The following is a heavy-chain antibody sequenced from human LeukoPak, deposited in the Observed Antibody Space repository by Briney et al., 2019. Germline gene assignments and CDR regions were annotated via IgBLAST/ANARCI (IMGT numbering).Heavy chain of an antibody. CDR3: ARPTSKLGSFDY. Sequence: SETLSLTCSVSGDSISTSSYYWGWIRQPPGKGLEWIGTIYYSGSTYYNPSLTSRVTISVDTSKNQFSLKMRSVTAADTAVYYCARPTSKLGSFDYWGQGTLVTVSS. V-gene: IGHV4-39*01. J-gene: IGHJ4*02. CDR2: IYYSGST. CDR1: GDSISTSSYY. D-gene: IGHD2/OR15-2a*01.